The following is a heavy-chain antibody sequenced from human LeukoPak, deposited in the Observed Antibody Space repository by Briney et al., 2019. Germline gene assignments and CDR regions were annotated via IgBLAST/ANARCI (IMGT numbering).Heavy chain of an antibody. CDR3: ARARGYGYNPLFDC. CDR1: GFTFSGYW. J-gene: IGHJ4*02. Sequence: GGSLRLSCVAPGFTFSGYWMRWVRQAPGEGLEWVANIKQDGGELYYVNAVKGRFTISRDNANNSLYLQMNRLRVDDTAVYYCARARGYGYNPLFDCWGQGTLVSVSS. V-gene: IGHV3-7*04. D-gene: IGHD5-18*01. CDR2: IKQDGGEL.